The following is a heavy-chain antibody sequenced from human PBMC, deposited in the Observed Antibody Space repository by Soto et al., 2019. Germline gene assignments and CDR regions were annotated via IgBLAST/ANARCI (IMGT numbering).Heavy chain of an antibody. J-gene: IGHJ6*02. CDR1: GFTFSSYC. D-gene: IGHD3-10*01. CDR2: INSDGSST. V-gene: IGHV3-74*01. Sequence: GSLRLSCAASGFTFSSYCMHWVRQAPGKGLVWVSRINSDGSSTSYADSVKGRFTISRDNAKNTLYLQMNSLRAEDTAVYYCARGVLNSIYYGMDVWGQGTTVTVSS. CDR3: ARGVLNSIYYGMDV.